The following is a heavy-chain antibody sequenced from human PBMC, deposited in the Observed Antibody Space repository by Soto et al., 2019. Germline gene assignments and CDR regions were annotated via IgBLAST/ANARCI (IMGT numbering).Heavy chain of an antibody. CDR1: GFSFSGFA. Sequence: QPGGSLRLSCVASGFSFSGFAMQWVRQAPGKGLEWVAVTSYDGSSEKYADSVKGRFTISRDNSKNTMYLQMNSMRAEDTAVYYCVRDPSSVTPRRLAYWGQGTLVTVSS. CDR2: TSYDGSSE. V-gene: IGHV3-30-3*01. J-gene: IGHJ4*02. CDR3: VRDPSSVTPRRLAY. D-gene: IGHD6-6*01.